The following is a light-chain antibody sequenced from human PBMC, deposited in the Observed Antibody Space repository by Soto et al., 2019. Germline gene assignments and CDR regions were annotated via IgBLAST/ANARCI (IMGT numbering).Light chain of an antibody. J-gene: IGKJ4*01. CDR1: QDISTY. CDR3: LQTFGSPLT. Sequence: DIQMTQSPSSLSVFVGDRVNITCRASQDISTYLHWFQEKPGRAPKLLISTSATLQSAVPSRFRGSGSGADFTLTITSLQPEDFATYFCLQTFGSPLTFGGGTRVQIK. CDR2: TSA. V-gene: IGKV1-39*01.